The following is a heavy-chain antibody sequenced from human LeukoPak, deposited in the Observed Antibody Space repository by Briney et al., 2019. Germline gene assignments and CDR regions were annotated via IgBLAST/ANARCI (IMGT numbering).Heavy chain of an antibody. J-gene: IGHJ3*02. Sequence: TSETLSLTCTVSGGSISSYYWSWIRQPPGKGLEWIGYIYYSGSTNYNPSLKSRVTISVGTSKNQSSLKLSSVTAADTAVYYCASSRDGYSSSWGAFDIWGQGTMVTVSS. CDR2: IYYSGST. D-gene: IGHD6-13*01. V-gene: IGHV4-59*01. CDR1: GGSISSYY. CDR3: ASSRDGYSSSWGAFDI.